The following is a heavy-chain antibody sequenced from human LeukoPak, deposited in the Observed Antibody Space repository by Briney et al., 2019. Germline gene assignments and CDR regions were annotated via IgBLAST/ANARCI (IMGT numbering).Heavy chain of an antibody. J-gene: IGHJ4*02. CDR2: IHFDGSTK. Sequence: TGGSLRLSCAASGFTISSYGMHWVRQAPGKALEWVAFIHFDGSTKYSGDSVTGRFTVSRDNSKNTLYLQMNSLRPEDTAVYYCAKDQCTRTSCDGYPGHWGQGTLVTVSS. CDR1: GFTISSYG. V-gene: IGHV3-30*02. D-gene: IGHD2-2*01. CDR3: AKDQCTRTSCDGYPGH.